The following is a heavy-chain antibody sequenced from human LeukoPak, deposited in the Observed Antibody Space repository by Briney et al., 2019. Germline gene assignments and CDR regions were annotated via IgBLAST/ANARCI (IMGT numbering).Heavy chain of an antibody. V-gene: IGHV3-30*04. CDR1: GFTFSYYT. CDR3: AKDREGTTFDN. D-gene: IGHD1-7*01. Sequence: PGRSLRLSCAASGFTFSYYTMHWVRQAPGKGLEWVAVISYDGSNKYYADSVKGRFTISRDNSKNTVYLQMNSLRAEDTAVYYCAKDREGTTFDNWGQGTLVTVSS. CDR2: ISYDGSNK. J-gene: IGHJ4*02.